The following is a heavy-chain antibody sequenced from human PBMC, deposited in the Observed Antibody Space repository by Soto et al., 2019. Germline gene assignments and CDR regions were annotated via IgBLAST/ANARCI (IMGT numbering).Heavy chain of an antibody. D-gene: IGHD3-3*01. V-gene: IGHV4-31*03. J-gene: IGHJ4*02. CDR2: IYYSGST. CDR3: ARGSFLEWLPSGIDY. CDR1: GGSISSGGYY. Sequence: SETLSLTCTVSGGSISSGGYYWSWIRQHPGKGLEWIGYIYYSGSTYYNPSLKSRVTISVDTSKNQFSLKLSSVTAADTAVYYCARGSFLEWLPSGIDYWGQGTLVTVSS.